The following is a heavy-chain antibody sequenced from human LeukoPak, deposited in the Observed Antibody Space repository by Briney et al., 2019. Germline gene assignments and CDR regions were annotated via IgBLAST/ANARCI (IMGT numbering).Heavy chain of an antibody. D-gene: IGHD6-19*01. CDR1: GGSISSYY. Sequence: SETLSLTCTVSGGSISSYYWSWIRQPPGKGLEWIGYIYYSGSINYNPSLKSRVTISVDTSKNQFSLKLSSVTAADTAVYYCARGSIAVAQIDYWGQGTLVTVSS. V-gene: IGHV4-59*01. CDR3: ARGSIAVAQIDY. J-gene: IGHJ4*02. CDR2: IYYSGSI.